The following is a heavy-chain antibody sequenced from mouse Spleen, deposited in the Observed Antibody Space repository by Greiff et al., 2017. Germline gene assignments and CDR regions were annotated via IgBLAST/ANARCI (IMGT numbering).Heavy chain of an antibody. J-gene: IGHJ2*01. D-gene: IGHD4-1*02. Sequence: VKLMESGPELVKPGASVKISCKASGYAFSSSWMNWVKQRPGKGLEWIGRIYPGDGDTNYNGKFKGKATLTADKSSSTAYMQLSSLTSEDSAVYFCAQLGRGYYFDYWGQGTTLTVSS. CDR3: AQLGRGYYFDY. CDR2: IYPGDGDT. V-gene: IGHV1-82*01. CDR1: GYAFSSSW.